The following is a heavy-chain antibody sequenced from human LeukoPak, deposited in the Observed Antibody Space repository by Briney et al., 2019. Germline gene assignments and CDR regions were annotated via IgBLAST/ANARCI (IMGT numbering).Heavy chain of an antibody. Sequence: SETLSLTCTVSGGSISSYYWSWIRQPAGKGLEWIGRIYTSGSTNYNPSLKSRVTMSVDTSKNQFSLKLSSVTAADTAVYYCARDRGYCSSTSCYTDAFDIWAKGQWSPSLQ. J-gene: IGHJ3*02. CDR1: GGSISSYY. CDR2: IYTSGST. V-gene: IGHV4-4*07. D-gene: IGHD2-2*02. CDR3: ARDRGYCSSTSCYTDAFDI.